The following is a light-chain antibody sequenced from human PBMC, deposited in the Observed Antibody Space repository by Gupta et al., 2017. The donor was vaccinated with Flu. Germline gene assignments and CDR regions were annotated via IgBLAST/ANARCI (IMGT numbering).Light chain of an antibody. CDR2: ETH. Sequence: QSVLTQPPSVSAAPGQTVTISCSGSSSNIEPHYVSWYQQLPGTAPKLLIYETHKRPSGIPDRISGSKSGTSATLGITGLQTGDEADDYCGTWDTSLSAWVFGGGTKLTVL. CDR1: SSNIEPHY. V-gene: IGLV1-51*02. CDR3: GTWDTSLSAWV. J-gene: IGLJ3*02.